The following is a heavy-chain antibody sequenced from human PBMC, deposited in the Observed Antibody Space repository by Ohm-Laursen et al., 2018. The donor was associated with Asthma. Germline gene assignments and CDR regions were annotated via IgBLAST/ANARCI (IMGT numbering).Heavy chain of an antibody. Sequence: SETLSLTCTVSGGSISSFNWSWIRQPPGKGLEWIGYVFDSGSTHYNPSLKSRVTISVDTSKKQFYLKLSSVTAADTAVYYCARDTGRGIAAAGAHYYYYGMDVWGQGTTVTVSS. CDR1: GGSISSFN. V-gene: IGHV4-59*01. J-gene: IGHJ6*02. CDR3: ARDTGRGIAAAGAHYYYYGMDV. D-gene: IGHD6-13*01. CDR2: VFDSGST.